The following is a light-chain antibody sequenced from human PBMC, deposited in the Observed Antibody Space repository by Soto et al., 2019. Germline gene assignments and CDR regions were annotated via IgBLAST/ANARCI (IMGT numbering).Light chain of an antibody. Sequence: DIHMTQCPSSLSASFGDRVTITCRASQSISSYLNWYQQKPGKAPKLLIYAASSSQSGVPSRFSGSGSGIDFTLTISCLQSEDFATYYCQQYYSYLTFGGGTKVDIK. CDR2: AAS. CDR3: QQYYSYLT. J-gene: IGKJ4*01. V-gene: IGKV1-39*01. CDR1: QSISSY.